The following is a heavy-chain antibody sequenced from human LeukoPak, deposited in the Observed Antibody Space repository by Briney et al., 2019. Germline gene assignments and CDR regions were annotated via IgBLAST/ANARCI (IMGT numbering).Heavy chain of an antibody. Sequence: SETLSLTCTVSGGSVSRGSYYWSWIRQPPGKGLEWIGYTYYSGSSNYNPSLKSRVTISLDTSKNQFSLNLKSVTAADTAVFYCASLYCSRTSRYMDPWGQGTLVIVSS. V-gene: IGHV4-61*01. D-gene: IGHD2-2*02. CDR2: TYYSGSS. J-gene: IGHJ5*02. CDR3: ASLYCSRTSRYMDP. CDR1: GGSVSRGSYY.